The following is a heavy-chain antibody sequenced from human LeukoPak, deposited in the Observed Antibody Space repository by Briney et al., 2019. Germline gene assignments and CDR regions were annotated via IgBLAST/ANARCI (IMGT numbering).Heavy chain of an antibody. D-gene: IGHD3-3*01. J-gene: IGHJ4*02. Sequence: SVKVSCKASGYTFTSYDINWVRQATGQGLEWMGGIIPIFGTANYAQKFQGRVTITADESTSTAYMELSSLRSEDTAVYYCARAEGFWSGYYWGYWGQGTLVTVSS. CDR3: ARAEGFWSGYYWGY. CDR2: IIPIFGTA. CDR1: GYTFTSYD. V-gene: IGHV1-69*13.